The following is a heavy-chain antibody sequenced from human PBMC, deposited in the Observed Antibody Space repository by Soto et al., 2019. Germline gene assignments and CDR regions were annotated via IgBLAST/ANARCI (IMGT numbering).Heavy chain of an antibody. V-gene: IGHV4-59*01. CDR3: ARDSHCSGGSCYDSNWFDP. J-gene: IGHJ5*02. CDR1: GGSISTYY. CDR2: ISNSGST. D-gene: IGHD2-15*01. Sequence: SETLSLTCTVSGGSISTYYWNWMRQPPGKGLEWIGHISNSGSTNYNPSLNSRVTISVDTSKNQFSLKLSSVTAADTAVYYCARDSHCSGGSCYDSNWFDPWGQGTLVTVSS.